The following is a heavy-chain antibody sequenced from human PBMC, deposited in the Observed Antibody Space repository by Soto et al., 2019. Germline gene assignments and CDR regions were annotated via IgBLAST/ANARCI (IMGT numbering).Heavy chain of an antibody. CDR3: ARDPGYCSGGSCYTSNWFDP. J-gene: IGHJ5*02. CDR1: GYTFTIYF. V-gene: IGHV1-46*03. CDR2: INPSGGST. D-gene: IGHD2-15*01. Sequence: ASVKVSCKASGYTFTIYFIHWLRQAPGQGLEWMGIINPSGGSTDYAQKFQGRVTMTRDTSTSTVYMELSSLTSEDTAVYYCARDPGYCSGGSCYTSNWFDPWGQGTLVTVSS.